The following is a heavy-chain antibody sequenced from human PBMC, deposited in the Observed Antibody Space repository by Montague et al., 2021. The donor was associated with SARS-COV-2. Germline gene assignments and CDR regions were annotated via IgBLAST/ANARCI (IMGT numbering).Heavy chain of an antibody. CDR2: ISNGGRT. J-gene: IGHJ6*02. D-gene: IGHD3-9*01. V-gene: IGHV4-39*07. Sequence: SETLSLTCSVSGGSFDSDNFFWGWIRQPPGKRLEWIGVISNGGRTFDNPSLKSRVIISVDRSKIQFSLKLNSVTAADTAIYYCARLPYDNSYGMDVWGQGTTATGSS. CDR3: ARLPYDNSYGMDV. CDR1: GGSFDSDNFF.